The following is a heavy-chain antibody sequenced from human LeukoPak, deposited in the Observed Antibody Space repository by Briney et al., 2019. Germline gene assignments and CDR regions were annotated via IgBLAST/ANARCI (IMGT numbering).Heavy chain of an antibody. D-gene: IGHD1-7*01. CDR2: IYYSGST. CDR3: ACPLELPSLYALDI. J-gene: IGHJ3*02. V-gene: IGHV4-59*08. Sequence: SETLSLTCTVSGGSISSYYWSWIRQPPGRGLEWIGYIYYSGSTNYNPSLKSRVTISVDTSKNQFSLKLSSVTAADTAVYYCACPLELPSLYALDIWGQGTMVTVSS. CDR1: GGSISSYY.